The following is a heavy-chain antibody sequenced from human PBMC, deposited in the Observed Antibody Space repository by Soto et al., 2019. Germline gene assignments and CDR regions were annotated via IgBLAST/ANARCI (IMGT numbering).Heavy chain of an antibody. D-gene: IGHD1-26*01. V-gene: IGHV1-46*01. CDR2: INHSGGST. J-gene: IGHJ4*02. CDR1: GYTFTSYY. Sequence: QVQLVQSGAEVKKPGASVKVSCKASGYTFTSYYIHWVRQAPGQGLEWMGIINHSGGSTNYAQKFQGRVTMTRDTSTSTVYMELSSLRSEDTAVYYCARDMVGANGCWGQGTLVTVSS. CDR3: ARDMVGANGC.